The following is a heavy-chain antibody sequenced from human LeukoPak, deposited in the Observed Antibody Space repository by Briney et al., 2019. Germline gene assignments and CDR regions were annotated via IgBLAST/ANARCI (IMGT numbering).Heavy chain of an antibody. D-gene: IGHD4-23*01. CDR2: INPSGGST. Sequence: ASVKVSCKASGYTFTSYYMHWVRQAPGQGLEWMGIINPSGGSTSSAQKFQGRVTMTRDTSTSTVYMELSSLRSEDTAVYYCARDPAYGGDGGFFDYWGQGTLVTASS. J-gene: IGHJ4*02. CDR3: ARDPAYGGDGGFFDY. CDR1: GYTFTSYY. V-gene: IGHV1-46*01.